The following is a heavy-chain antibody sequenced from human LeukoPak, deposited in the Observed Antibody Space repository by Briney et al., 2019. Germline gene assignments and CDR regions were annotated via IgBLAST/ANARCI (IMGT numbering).Heavy chain of an antibody. V-gene: IGHV1-69*06. CDR1: GYTFTSYD. CDR3: AREWEY. Sequence: ASVKVSCKASGYTFTSYDINWVRQAPGQGLEWMGRIVPMFGTVNYAQKFQGRLTITADTSTSIAYMELSSLRSEDSAVFYCAREWEYWGQGTLVTVSS. J-gene: IGHJ4*02. D-gene: IGHD1-26*01. CDR2: IVPMFGTV.